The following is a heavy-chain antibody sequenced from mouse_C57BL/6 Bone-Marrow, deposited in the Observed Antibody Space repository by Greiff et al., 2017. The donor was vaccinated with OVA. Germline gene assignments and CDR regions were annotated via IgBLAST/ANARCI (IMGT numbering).Heavy chain of an antibody. CDR2: IDPETGGT. CDR1: GYTFTDYE. CDR3: TRGIYYPFAH. D-gene: IGHD1-1*01. J-gene: IGHJ3*01. Sequence: QVQLQQSGAELVRPGASVTLSCKASGYTFTDYEMHWVKQTPVHGLEWIGAIDPETGGTAYNQKFKGKAILTADKSSSTAYMELRSLTSEDSAVYYCTRGIYYPFAHWGQGTLVTVSA. V-gene: IGHV1-15*01.